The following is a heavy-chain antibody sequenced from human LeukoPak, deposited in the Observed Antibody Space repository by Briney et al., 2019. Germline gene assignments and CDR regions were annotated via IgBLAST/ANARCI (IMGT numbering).Heavy chain of an antibody. Sequence: PSETLSLTCAVYGGSFSGYYWSWIRQPPGKGLEWIGEINHSGSTNYNPSLKSRVTISVDTSKNQFSLKLSSVTAADTAVYYCARTRTYYDFWSGQRYFDLWGRGTLVTVSS. CDR3: ARTRTYYDFWSGQRYFDL. CDR2: INHSGST. V-gene: IGHV4-34*01. J-gene: IGHJ2*01. CDR1: GGSFSGYY. D-gene: IGHD3-3*01.